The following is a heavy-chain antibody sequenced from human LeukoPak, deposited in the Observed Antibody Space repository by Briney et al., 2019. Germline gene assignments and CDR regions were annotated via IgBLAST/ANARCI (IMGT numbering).Heavy chain of an antibody. J-gene: IGHJ4*02. CDR3: ARGRRLLWFGELLFD. D-gene: IGHD3-10*01. Sequence: GASVTVSCKASGYTLTSYGISWVRQAPGQGLEWMGWISAYNGNTNYAQKLQGRVTMTTDTSTSTAYMELRSLRSDDTAVYYCARGRRLLWFGELLFDWGQGTLVTVSS. CDR2: ISAYNGNT. CDR1: GYTLTSYG. V-gene: IGHV1-18*01.